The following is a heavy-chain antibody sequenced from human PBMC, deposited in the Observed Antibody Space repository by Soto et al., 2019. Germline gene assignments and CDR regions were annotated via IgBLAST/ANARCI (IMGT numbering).Heavy chain of an antibody. V-gene: IGHV1-69*06. J-gene: IGHJ4*02. CDR2: IIPIFGTA. D-gene: IGHD3-10*01. CDR3: ARAYYYGSGSYYY. CDR1: GGTFSSYA. Sequence: QVQLVQSGAEVKKPGSSVKVSCKASGGTFSSYAISWVRQAPGQGLEWMGGIIPIFGTANYAQKFKGRVTITADKYTSTAHMELSSLRSEDTAVYYCARAYYYGSGSYYYWGQGTLVTVSS.